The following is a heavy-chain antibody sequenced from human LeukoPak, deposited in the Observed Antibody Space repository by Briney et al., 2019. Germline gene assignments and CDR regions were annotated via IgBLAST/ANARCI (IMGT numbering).Heavy chain of an antibody. V-gene: IGHV4-30-2*01. CDR3: ARGGYFDWATFDY. D-gene: IGHD3-9*01. CDR1: GGSISSGGYS. CDR2: IYHSGRT. Sequence: PSQTLSLTCAVSGGSISSGGYSWSWIRQPPGKGLEWIGYIYHSGRTYYNPSLKSRVTISVDRSKSQFSLKLSSVTAADTAVYYCARGGYFDWATFDYWGQGTLVTVSS. J-gene: IGHJ4*02.